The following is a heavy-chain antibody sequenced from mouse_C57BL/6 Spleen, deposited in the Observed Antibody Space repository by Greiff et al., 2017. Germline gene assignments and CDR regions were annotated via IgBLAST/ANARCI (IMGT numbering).Heavy chain of an antibody. CDR1: GYTFTDYE. CDR3: TRGGTGTDYFDY. CDR2: IDPETGGT. D-gene: IGHD4-1*01. V-gene: IGHV1-15*01. J-gene: IGHJ2*01. Sequence: VKLMESGAELVRPGASVTLSCKASGYTFTDYEMHWVKQTPVHGLEWIGAIDPETGGTAYNQKFKGKAILTADKSSSTAYMELRSLTSEDSAVYYCTRGGTGTDYFDYWGQGTTLTDSS.